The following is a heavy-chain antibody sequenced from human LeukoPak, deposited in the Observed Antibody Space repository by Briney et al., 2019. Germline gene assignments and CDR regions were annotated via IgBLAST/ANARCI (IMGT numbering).Heavy chain of an antibody. Sequence: GASVKVSCKASGGTFSSYAISWVRQAPGQGLEWMGGIIPIFGTANYAQKFQGRVTITADKSTSTAYMELSSLRSEDTAVYYCARDSRVTIFGVDAFDIWGQGTMVTVSS. V-gene: IGHV1-69*06. J-gene: IGHJ3*02. CDR1: GGTFSSYA. CDR3: ARDSRVTIFGVDAFDI. D-gene: IGHD3-3*01. CDR2: IIPIFGTA.